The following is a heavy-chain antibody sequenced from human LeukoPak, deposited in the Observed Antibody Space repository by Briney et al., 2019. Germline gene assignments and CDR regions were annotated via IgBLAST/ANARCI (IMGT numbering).Heavy chain of an antibody. V-gene: IGHV4-39*07. D-gene: IGHD3-9*01. CDR1: GGSISSSSYY. Sequence: SETLSLTCTVSGGSISSSSYYWGWIRQPPGKGLEWIGSIYYSGSTYYNPSLKSRATISVDTSKNQFSLKLSSVTAADTAVYYCAREKYYDILTGYYPNTDAFDIWGQGTMVTVSS. CDR3: AREKYYDILTGYYPNTDAFDI. CDR2: IYYSGST. J-gene: IGHJ3*02.